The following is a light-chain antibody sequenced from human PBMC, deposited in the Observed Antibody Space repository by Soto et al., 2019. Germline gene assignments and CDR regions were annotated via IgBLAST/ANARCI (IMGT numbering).Light chain of an antibody. V-gene: IGLV2-8*01. CDR1: SSDVGGYNY. J-gene: IGLJ1*01. Sequence: QSVLTQPPSASGSPGQSVTISCTGTSSDVGGYNYVSWYQQHPGKAPKFMIYEVSKRPSGVPDRFSGSKSGNTASLTVSGLQAEDEADYYCSPYAGSNNFAGYVFGTGTKVTVL. CDR2: EVS. CDR3: SPYAGSNNFAGYV.